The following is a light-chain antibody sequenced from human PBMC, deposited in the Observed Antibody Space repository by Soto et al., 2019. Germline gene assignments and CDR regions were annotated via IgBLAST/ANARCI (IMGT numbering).Light chain of an antibody. J-gene: IGKJ1*01. Sequence: DIQMTQSPSTLSASVGDRVTITCRASQSISSWFAWYQQKPGKAPKLLIYKASSLESGVPSRFSGSGSGTEFLITISSLQTDDFVTYFCQQYNSYPWTFGQGTKVEIK. V-gene: IGKV1-5*03. CDR2: KAS. CDR1: QSISSW. CDR3: QQYNSYPWT.